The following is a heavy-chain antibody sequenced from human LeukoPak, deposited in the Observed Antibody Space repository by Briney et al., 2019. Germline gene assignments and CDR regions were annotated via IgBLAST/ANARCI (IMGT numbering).Heavy chain of an antibody. CDR1: GGTFSSYA. D-gene: IGHD3-3*01. Sequence: ASVKVSCKASGGTFSSYAISWVRQAPGQGFEWMGGIIPIFGTANYAQKFQGRVTITTDESTSTAYMELSSLRSEDTAVYYCARETFGYMDVWGKGTTVTVSS. J-gene: IGHJ6*03. V-gene: IGHV1-69*05. CDR3: ARETFGYMDV. CDR2: IIPIFGTA.